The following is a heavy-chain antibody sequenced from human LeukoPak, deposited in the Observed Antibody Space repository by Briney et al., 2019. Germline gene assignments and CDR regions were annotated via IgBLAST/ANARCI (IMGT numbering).Heavy chain of an antibody. CDR1: GYSISSGYY. Sequence: SETLSLTCTVSGYSISSGYYWGWIRQPPGKGLEWIGSIYHSGSTNYNPSLKSRVTISVDTSKNQFSLKLSSVTAADTAVYHCARGYDGSGYYYRNWYFDLWGRGTLVTVSS. J-gene: IGHJ2*01. CDR3: ARGYDGSGYYYRNWYFDL. V-gene: IGHV4-38-2*02. D-gene: IGHD3-22*01. CDR2: IYHSGST.